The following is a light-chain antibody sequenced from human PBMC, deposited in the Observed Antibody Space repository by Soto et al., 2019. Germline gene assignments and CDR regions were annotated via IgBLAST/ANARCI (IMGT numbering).Light chain of an antibody. J-gene: IGKJ4*01. V-gene: IGKV1-33*01. CDR2: DAS. CDR3: QQYDNLLT. CDR1: QDISNY. Sequence: IHMTQSPSSLSASVGDRVTITCQASQDISNYLNWYQQKPGKAPKLLIYDASNLETGVPSRFSGSGSGTDFTFTISSLQPEDIATYYCQQYDNLLTFGGGTKVDIK.